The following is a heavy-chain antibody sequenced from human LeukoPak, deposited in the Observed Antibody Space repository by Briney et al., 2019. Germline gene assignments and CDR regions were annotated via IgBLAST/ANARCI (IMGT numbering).Heavy chain of an antibody. CDR2: MNPNSGNR. Sequence: ASVKVSCKASGYTFTSYDINWVRQATGQGLEWMGWMNPNSGNRGYAQKSQDRVIMTRNTSISTAYMELSSLRSEDTAVYYCAVHPDTASEYAYYYYYGMDVWGQGTMVTVSS. J-gene: IGHJ6*02. V-gene: IGHV1-8*01. CDR3: AVHPDTASEYAYYYYYGMDV. CDR1: GYTFTSYD. D-gene: IGHD5-18*01.